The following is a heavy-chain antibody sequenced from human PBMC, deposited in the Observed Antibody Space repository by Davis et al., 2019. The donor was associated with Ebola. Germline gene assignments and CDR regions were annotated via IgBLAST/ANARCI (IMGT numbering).Heavy chain of an antibody. CDR1: GYTFTSYD. Sequence: ASVTVSCMASGYTFTSYDINWVRQAPGQGLEWMGWINPHNGNTNYAQNVQGRVTMTTDTSTSTAYMEVGSLRSDDTAVYYCARGWFGELVYYYGMDVWGKGTTVTVSS. CDR3: ARGWFGELVYYYGMDV. J-gene: IGHJ6*04. D-gene: IGHD3-10*01. V-gene: IGHV1-18*01. CDR2: INPHNGNT.